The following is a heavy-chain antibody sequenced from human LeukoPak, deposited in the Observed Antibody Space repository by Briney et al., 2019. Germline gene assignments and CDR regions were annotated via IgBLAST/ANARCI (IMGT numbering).Heavy chain of an antibody. D-gene: IGHD2-2*01. Sequence: GGSLRLSCAASGFTFSSYWMSWVRQAPGKGLEWVANIKQDGSEKYYVDSVKGRFTISRDNAKNSLYLQMNSLGAEDTAVYYCARDDCSSISCYHNWFDPWGQGTLVTVSS. CDR2: IKQDGSEK. CDR1: GFTFSSYW. CDR3: ARDDCSSISCYHNWFDP. V-gene: IGHV3-7*01. J-gene: IGHJ5*02.